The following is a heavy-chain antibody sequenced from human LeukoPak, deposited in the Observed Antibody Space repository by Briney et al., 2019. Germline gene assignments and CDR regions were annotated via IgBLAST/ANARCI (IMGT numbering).Heavy chain of an antibody. D-gene: IGHD4-11*01. CDR3: TTARNDYSNLY. Sequence: GGSLRLSCAASGFTFSNAWMSWVRQAPGKGLEWVGRIKSKTDGGTTDYAAPVKGRFTISRGDSKNTLYLQMNSLKTEDTAVYYCTTARNDYSNLYWGQGTLVTVSS. J-gene: IGHJ4*02. V-gene: IGHV3-15*01. CDR2: IKSKTDGGTT. CDR1: GFTFSNAW.